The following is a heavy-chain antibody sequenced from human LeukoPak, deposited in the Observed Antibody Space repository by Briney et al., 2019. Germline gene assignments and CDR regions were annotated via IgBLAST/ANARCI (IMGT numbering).Heavy chain of an antibody. CDR1: GDTFTSYG. J-gene: IGHJ4*02. CDR3: ARDEGDSSSWSRGYFVY. D-gene: IGHD6-13*01. CDR2: ISAYNGNT. Sequence: ASVKVSCKASGDTFTSYGISWVRQAPGQGLEWMGWISAYNGNTNYAQKLQGRVTMTTDTSTSTAYMELRSLRSEDTAVYYCARDEGDSSSWSRGYFVYWGQGTLVTVSS. V-gene: IGHV1-18*01.